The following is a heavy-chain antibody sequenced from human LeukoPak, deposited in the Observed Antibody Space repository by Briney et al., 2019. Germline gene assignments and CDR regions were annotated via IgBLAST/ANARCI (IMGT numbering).Heavy chain of an antibody. V-gene: IGHV1-18*01. D-gene: IGHD6-19*01. J-gene: IGHJ4*02. Sequence: ASVKVSCKASGYTFTSYGISWVRQAPGQGLEWMGWISAYNGNTNYAQKLQGRVTMTTDTSTSTAYMELRSLRSDDTAVYYCARESRRGSSGWYGVYHYWGQGTLVTVSS. CDR3: ARESRRGSSGWYGVYHY. CDR1: GYTFTSYG. CDR2: ISAYNGNT.